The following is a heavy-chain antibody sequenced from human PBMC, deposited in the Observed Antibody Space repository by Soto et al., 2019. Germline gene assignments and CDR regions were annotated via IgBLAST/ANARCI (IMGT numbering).Heavy chain of an antibody. Sequence: QVQLVQSGAEVRKPGASVKVSCKSSGYTFINHGIFWVRQAPGQGLEWMAWIYPYNGNTNYAQKFLGRVTLTTDTFTSTAYMDLRSLTSDDTATYYWARDLHGAAGGGYWGQGTLVTVSS. CDR2: IYPYNGNT. CDR1: GYTFINHG. CDR3: ARDLHGAAGGGY. J-gene: IGHJ4*02. V-gene: IGHV1-18*01. D-gene: IGHD6-13*01.